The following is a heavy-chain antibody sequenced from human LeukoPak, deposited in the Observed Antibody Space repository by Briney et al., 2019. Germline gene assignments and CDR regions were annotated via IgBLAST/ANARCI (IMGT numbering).Heavy chain of an antibody. D-gene: IGHD5-18*01. V-gene: IGHV3-9*01. CDR1: GFTFDDYA. CDR2: ISWNSGSI. CDR3: AKDNSLDTAMVFDY. J-gene: IGHJ4*02. Sequence: GGSLRLSCAASGFTFDDYAMHWVRQAPGKGLEWVSGISWNSGSIGYADSVEGRFTISRDNAKNSLYLQMNSLRAEDTALYYCAKDNSLDTAMVFDYWGQGTLVTDSS.